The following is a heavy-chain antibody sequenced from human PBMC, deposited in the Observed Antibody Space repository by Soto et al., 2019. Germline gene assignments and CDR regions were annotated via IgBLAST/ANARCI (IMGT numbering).Heavy chain of an antibody. J-gene: IGHJ6*04. CDR3: VRALGCGGGSCYGLDV. D-gene: IGHD2-15*01. CDR2: IGPAGDT. V-gene: IGHV3-13*01. Sequence: GGSLRLSCAASGFIFSSFDMHWVRQVTGEGLEWFSGIGPAGDTYYLGSVKGRFTISRENAKSSLYLQMNDLRAGDTAVYYCVRALGCGGGSCYGLDVRGKGTTVTVSS. CDR1: GFIFSSFD.